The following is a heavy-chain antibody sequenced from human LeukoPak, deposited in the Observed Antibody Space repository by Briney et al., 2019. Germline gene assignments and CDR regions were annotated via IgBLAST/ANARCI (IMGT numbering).Heavy chain of an antibody. J-gene: IGHJ4*02. CDR1: GFTFSSYA. V-gene: IGHV3-23*01. CDR3: ARKYYDYVWGSYRDSYCDY. CDR2: ISGSGGTT. Sequence: PRGSLRLSCAASGFTFSSYAMSWVRQAPGEGLEWVSAISGSGGTTYYADSVKGRFTISRDNSKNTLYLQMNSLRAEDTAVYYCARKYYDYVWGSYRDSYCDYWGQGTLVTVSS. D-gene: IGHD3-16*02.